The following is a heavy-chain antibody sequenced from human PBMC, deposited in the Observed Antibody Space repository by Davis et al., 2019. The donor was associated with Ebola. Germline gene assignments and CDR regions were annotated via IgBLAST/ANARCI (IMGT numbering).Heavy chain of an antibody. V-gene: IGHV1-18*01. CDR2: INAGNGNT. Sequence: ASVKVSCKASGYTFTSYGISWVRQAPGQGLEWMGWINAGNGNTKYSQKFQGRVTMTTDTYTSTAYMELRSLRSDDTAVYFCAKDVRGTTGPSEYWGQGTLVTVSS. J-gene: IGHJ4*02. D-gene: IGHD1-1*01. CDR3: AKDVRGTTGPSEY. CDR1: GYTFTSYG.